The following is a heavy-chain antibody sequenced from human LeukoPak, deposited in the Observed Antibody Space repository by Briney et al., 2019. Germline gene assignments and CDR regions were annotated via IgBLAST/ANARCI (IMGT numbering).Heavy chain of an antibody. J-gene: IGHJ4*02. V-gene: IGHV2-70*11. CDR3: ARIPAYYYDSSGNDY. Sequence: ESGPTLVNPTQTLTLTCTFSGFSLSTSGMCVSWIRQPPGKALEWLARIDWDDDKYYSTSLKTRLTISKDTSKNQVVLTMTNMDPVETATYYCARIPAYYYDSSGNDYWGQGTLVTVSS. CDR2: IDWDDDK. D-gene: IGHD3-22*01. CDR1: GFSLSTSGMC.